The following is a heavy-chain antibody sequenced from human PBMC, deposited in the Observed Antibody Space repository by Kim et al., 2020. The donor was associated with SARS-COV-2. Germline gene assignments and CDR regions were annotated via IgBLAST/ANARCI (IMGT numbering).Heavy chain of an antibody. CDR1: GFTFSDYY. V-gene: IGHV3-11*05. CDR2: ISSSSSYT. Sequence: GGSLRLSCAASGFTFSDYYMSWIRQAPGKGLEWVSYISSSSSYTNYADSVKGRFTISRDNAKNSLYLQMNSLRAEDTAVYYCARDERVSYFDWLSPKEGVYYYYGMDVWGQGTTVTVSS. J-gene: IGHJ6*02. D-gene: IGHD3-9*01. CDR3: ARDERVSYFDWLSPKEGVYYYYGMDV.